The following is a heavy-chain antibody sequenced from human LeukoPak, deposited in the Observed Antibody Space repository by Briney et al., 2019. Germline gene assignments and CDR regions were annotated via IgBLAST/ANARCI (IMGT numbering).Heavy chain of an antibody. V-gene: IGHV1-18*01. D-gene: IGHD2-8*02. CDR3: ARVTILVATGTDWFDP. Sequence: ASVKVSCKASGYTFTSYTISWVRQAPGQGPEWMGWISGYNGNTNYAQKLQGRVTMTTDTSTSTAYMELRSLRSDDTAVDYCARVTILVATGTDWFDPWGQGTLVTVSS. CDR2: ISGYNGNT. CDR1: GYTFTSYT. J-gene: IGHJ5*02.